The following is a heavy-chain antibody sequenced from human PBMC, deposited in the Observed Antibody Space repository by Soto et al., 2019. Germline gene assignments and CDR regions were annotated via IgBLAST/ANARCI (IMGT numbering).Heavy chain of an antibody. J-gene: IGHJ4*02. D-gene: IGHD3-10*01. CDR3: VGSGPYYLDY. Sequence: VESGGGVVQPGGSLRLSCVASGFTFTEYAMHWVRQAPGKGLEWVAVIWYDGSDEKYADSVRGRFTISRDDSKNTVSLQMNSLRVEDTAVYYCVGSGPYYLDYWGQGSRVTVSS. V-gene: IGHV3-33*01. CDR1: GFTFTEYA. CDR2: IWYDGSDE.